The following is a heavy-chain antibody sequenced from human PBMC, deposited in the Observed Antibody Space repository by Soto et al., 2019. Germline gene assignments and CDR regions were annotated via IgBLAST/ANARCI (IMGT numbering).Heavy chain of an antibody. D-gene: IGHD3-3*01. CDR1: GFTFSSYW. V-gene: IGHV3-7*01. CDR3: ASDDFWSGYHGMDV. J-gene: IGHJ6*04. Sequence: EVQLVESGGGLVQPGGSLRLSCAASGFTFSSYWMSWVRQAPGMGLEWVANIKQDGSEKYYVDSVKGRFTISRDNAKNSLYLQMNSLRAEDTAVYYCASDDFWSGYHGMDVWGKGTTVTVSS. CDR2: IKQDGSEK.